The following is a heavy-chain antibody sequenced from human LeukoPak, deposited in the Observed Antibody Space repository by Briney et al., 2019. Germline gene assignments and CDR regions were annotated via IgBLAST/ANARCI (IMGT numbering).Heavy chain of an antibody. D-gene: IGHD3-10*01. CDR2: ISGSGGST. CDR1: GFTFSSYA. J-gene: IGHJ4*02. CDR3: AKFSPEINYYGSGSFDY. V-gene: IGHV3-23*01. Sequence: PGGSLRPSCAASGFTFSSYAMSWVRQAPGKGLEWVSAISGSGGSTYYADSVKGRFTISRDNSKNTLYLQMNSLRAEDTAVYYCAKFSPEINYYGSGSFDYWGQGTLDTVSS.